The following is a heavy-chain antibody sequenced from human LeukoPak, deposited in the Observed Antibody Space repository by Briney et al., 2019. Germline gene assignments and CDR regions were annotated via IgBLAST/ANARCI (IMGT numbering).Heavy chain of an antibody. CDR3: ARDPYSSSWYGYFQH. D-gene: IGHD6-13*01. CDR2: FTTYNGNT. J-gene: IGHJ1*01. V-gene: IGHV1-18*01. Sequence: GASVKVSCKTSGYTFTDFGINWVRQAPGQGLEWMGRFTTYNGNTNYAQKFQGRVTMTTDTSTTTAYLEVTSLRSDDTAVYYCARDPYSSSWYGYFQHWGQGTLVTVSS. CDR1: GYTFTDFG.